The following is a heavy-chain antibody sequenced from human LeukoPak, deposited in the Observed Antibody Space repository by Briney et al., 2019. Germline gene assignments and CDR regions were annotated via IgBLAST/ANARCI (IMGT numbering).Heavy chain of an antibody. CDR1: GFTFSSYE. CDR2: ISSSGSTI. V-gene: IGHV3-48*03. Sequence: GGSLRLSCAASGFTFSSYEMNWVRQAPGKGLEWVSYISSSGSTIYYADSVKGRFTISRDNAENSLYLQMSSLRAEDTAVYYCARTYSSSWYYYYYYMDVWGKGTTVTVSS. CDR3: ARTYSSSWYYYYYYMDV. D-gene: IGHD6-13*01. J-gene: IGHJ6*03.